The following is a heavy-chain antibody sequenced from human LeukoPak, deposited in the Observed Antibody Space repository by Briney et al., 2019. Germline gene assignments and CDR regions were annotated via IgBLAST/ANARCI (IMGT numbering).Heavy chain of an antibody. D-gene: IGHD6-13*01. CDR1: GYSISSGYY. V-gene: IGHV4-38-2*02. CDR3: ARDQTTGYSSSWYTAYNWFDP. J-gene: IGHJ5*02. Sequence: SETLSLTCTVSGYSISSGYYWGWIRQPPGKGLEWIGSIYHSGSTNYNPSLKSRVTISVDTSKNQFSLKLSSVTAADTAVYYCARDQTTGYSSSWYTAYNWFDPWGQGTLVTVSS. CDR2: IYHSGST.